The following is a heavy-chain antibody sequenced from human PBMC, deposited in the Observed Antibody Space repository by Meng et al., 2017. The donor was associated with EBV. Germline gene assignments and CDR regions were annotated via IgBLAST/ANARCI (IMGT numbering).Heavy chain of an antibody. J-gene: IGHJ4*02. D-gene: IGHD3-9*01. CDR1: GGSVNGYF. CDR2: LHHSGST. Sequence: QVQLQQWGAGLLKPSGTLSLTCAVSGGSVNGYFWSWIRQPPGKGLEWIGELHHSGSTNYNPSLKSRLRISVDTSKNQFSLNLTSVTAADTAVYYCARVSPKRYFDYLAPPDYWGQGTLVTVSS. CDR3: ARVSPKRYFDYLAPPDY. V-gene: IGHV4-34*01.